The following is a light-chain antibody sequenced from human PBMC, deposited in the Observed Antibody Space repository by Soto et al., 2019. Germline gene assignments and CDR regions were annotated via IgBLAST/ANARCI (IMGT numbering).Light chain of an antibody. CDR1: TSDIGGYNY. Sequence: QSVLTQPASVSGSAGQSITISCTGSTSDIGGYNYVSWYQQHPGKAPKLLIYDVGYRPSGISDRFSGSKSGNTASLTISGLQPEDEADYYCSSYGASSTLFGGGTKLTVL. J-gene: IGLJ2*01. V-gene: IGLV2-14*03. CDR3: SSYGASSTL. CDR2: DVG.